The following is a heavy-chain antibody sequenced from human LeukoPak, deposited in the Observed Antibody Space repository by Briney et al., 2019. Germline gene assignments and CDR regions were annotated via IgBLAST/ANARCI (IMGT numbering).Heavy chain of an antibody. CDR3: ARDPPLVSGPVYYYYYMDV. D-gene: IGHD5/OR15-5a*01. CDR1: RFTFSSYS. V-gene: IGHV3-21*01. Sequence: GGSLRLSCAASRFTFSSYSMNWVRQAPGKGLEWVSSISRSSYYIYYTDSVKGRFTISRDNAKNSLYLQMNSLRAEDTAVYYCARDPPLVSGPVYYYYYMDVWGKGTTVTVSS. J-gene: IGHJ6*03. CDR2: ISRSSYYI.